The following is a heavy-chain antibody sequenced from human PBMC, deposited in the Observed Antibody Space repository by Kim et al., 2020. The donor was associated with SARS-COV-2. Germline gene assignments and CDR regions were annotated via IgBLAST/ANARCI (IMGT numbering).Heavy chain of an antibody. CDR3: ARHPLGYCSGGSCYPDY. V-gene: IGHV4-39*01. D-gene: IGHD2-15*01. CDR2: FYYSGNT. J-gene: IGHJ4*02. CDR1: GGSISISSYY. Sequence: SETLSLTCTVSGGSISISSYYWGWIRQPPGKGLEWIGSFYYSGNTYYNPSLKSRVTISLGTSKNQFSLKLTSVTAADTAVYYCARHPLGYCSGGSCYPDYWGQGTLVTVSS.